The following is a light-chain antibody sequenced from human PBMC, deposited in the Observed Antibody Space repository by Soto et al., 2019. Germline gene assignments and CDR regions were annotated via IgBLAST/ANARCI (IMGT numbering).Light chain of an antibody. CDR1: QGISNY. Sequence: DIQMTQAPSSLSAAVGDRVTITCRASQGISNYLAWYQQKPGKVPKLLIYAASTLQSGVPSRFSGSGSGTDFPLTISSLQPDAFATYYSQQYNSYSWTFGQGTKVDIK. CDR2: AAS. J-gene: IGKJ1*01. CDR3: QQYNSYSWT. V-gene: IGKV1-27*01.